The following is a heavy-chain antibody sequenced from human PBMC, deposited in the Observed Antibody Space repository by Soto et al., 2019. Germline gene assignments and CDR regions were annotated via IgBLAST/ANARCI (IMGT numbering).Heavy chain of an antibody. J-gene: IGHJ6*02. Sequence: SETLSLTCTVSGGSISSGDYYWSWIRQPPGKGLEWIGYIYYSGSTYYNPSLKSRVTISVDTSKNQFSLKLSSVTAADTAVYYCAREGEVYYYGMDVWGQGTTVTVSS. CDR2: IYYSGST. CDR1: GGSISSGDYY. V-gene: IGHV4-30-4*01. D-gene: IGHD3-16*01. CDR3: AREGEVYYYGMDV.